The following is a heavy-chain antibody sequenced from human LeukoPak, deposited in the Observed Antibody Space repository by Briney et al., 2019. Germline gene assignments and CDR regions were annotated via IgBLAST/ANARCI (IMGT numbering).Heavy chain of an antibody. J-gene: IGHJ4*02. V-gene: IGHV3-15*01. Sequence: GGSLTLSCAASGLTFSDAWMTWVRRAPGKGLEWVARIRSKTDGGTTSYAAPVKGRFTISRDDSKNTLYLQMNSLKTEDTAVYYCATERRAGFDYWGQGTLVTVSS. CDR1: GLTFSDAW. CDR3: ATERRAGFDY. D-gene: IGHD3-10*01. CDR2: IRSKTDGGTT.